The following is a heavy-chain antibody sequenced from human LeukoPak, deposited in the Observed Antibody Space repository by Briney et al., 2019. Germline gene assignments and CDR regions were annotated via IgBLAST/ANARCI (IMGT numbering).Heavy chain of an antibody. D-gene: IGHD3-10*01. CDR1: GFTVSSNY. CDR2: IYRGGNT. Sequence: PGGSLRLSCAASGFTVSSNYMNWVRQAPGKGLEWVSVIYRGGNTYYADSVKGRFTISRDNSKNTLYLQMNSLRAEDTAVYYRARLWFGELAFDYWGQGTLVTVSS. CDR3: ARLWFGELAFDY. J-gene: IGHJ4*02. V-gene: IGHV3-66*01.